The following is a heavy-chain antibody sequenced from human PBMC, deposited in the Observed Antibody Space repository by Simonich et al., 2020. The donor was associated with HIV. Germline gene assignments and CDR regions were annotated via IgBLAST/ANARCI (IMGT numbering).Heavy chain of an antibody. CDR3: ARARGYSYGYFDY. CDR1: GFTFSSYW. J-gene: IGHJ4*02. V-gene: IGHV3-74*02. D-gene: IGHD5-18*01. Sequence: EVQLVESGGGLVKPGGSLRLSCAASGFTFSSYWMHWVRQAPGKGLVWVSRINGDGSSTSYADSVKGRFTISRDNAKNTLYLQMNSLRAEDTAVYYCARARGYSYGYFDYWGQGTLVTVSS. CDR2: INGDGSST.